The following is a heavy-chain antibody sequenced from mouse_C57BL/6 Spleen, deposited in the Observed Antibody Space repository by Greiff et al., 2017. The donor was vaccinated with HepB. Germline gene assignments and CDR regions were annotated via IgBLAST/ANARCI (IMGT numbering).Heavy chain of an antibody. CDR2: IYPGDGDT. Sequence: QVQLQQSGPELVKPGASVKISCKASGYAFSSSWMNWVKQRPGKGLEWIGRIYPGDGDTNYNGKFKGKATLTADKSSSTAYMQLSSLTSEDSAVYFCAGEGDSSGYVDYWGQGTTLTVSS. V-gene: IGHV1-82*01. CDR1: GYAFSSSW. J-gene: IGHJ2*01. D-gene: IGHD3-2*02. CDR3: AGEGDSSGYVDY.